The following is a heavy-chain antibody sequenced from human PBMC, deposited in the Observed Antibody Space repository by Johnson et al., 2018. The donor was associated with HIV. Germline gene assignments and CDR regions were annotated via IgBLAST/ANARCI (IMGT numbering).Heavy chain of an antibody. CDR1: GFTFSDYY. Sequence: QVQLVESGGGLVKPGGSLRLSCAASGFTFSDYYMSWIRQAPGKGLEWVSYISSSGSTIYYADSVKGRFTISRDNSKNTLYLQMNSLRPEDPAVYYCAGDSSNSFRFEMYAFDIWGQGTMVTVSS. CDR2: ISSSGSTI. V-gene: IGHV3-11*04. CDR3: AGDSSNSFRFEMYAFDI. D-gene: IGHD6-6*01. J-gene: IGHJ3*02.